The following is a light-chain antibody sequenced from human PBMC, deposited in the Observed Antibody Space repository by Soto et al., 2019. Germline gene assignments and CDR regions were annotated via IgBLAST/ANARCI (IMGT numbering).Light chain of an antibody. CDR1: QSVSSN. CDR2: GAS. Sequence: EIVITQSPATLSVSPGERATLCCRASQSVSSNLAWYQQKPGQAPRLLIYGASTRATGIPARFSGSGSGTEFTLTISSLQSEDFAVYYCQQYNNWPSMYTFGQGTKLEFK. J-gene: IGKJ2*01. V-gene: IGKV3-15*01. CDR3: QQYNNWPSMYT.